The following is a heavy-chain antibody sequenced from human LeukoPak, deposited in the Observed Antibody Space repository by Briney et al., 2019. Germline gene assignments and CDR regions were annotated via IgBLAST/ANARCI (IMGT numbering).Heavy chain of an antibody. CDR3: ARSNRDAFDM. D-gene: IGHD2/OR15-2a*01. J-gene: IGHJ3*02. CDR2: ISSSGTTK. Sequence: QPGGSLRLSCAASGFTLRSYEMNWVRQGPGKGLEWVSYISSSGTTKYYADSVKGRFTLSRDNAKKSLSLQMNSLRAEDTAIYYCARSNRDAFDMWGQGTVVTVSS. CDR1: GFTLRSYE. V-gene: IGHV3-48*03.